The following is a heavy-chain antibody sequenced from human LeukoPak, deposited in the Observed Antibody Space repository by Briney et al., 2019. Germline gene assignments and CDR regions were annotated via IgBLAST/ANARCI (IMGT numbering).Heavy chain of an antibody. V-gene: IGHV3-48*03. J-gene: IGHJ4*02. CDR3: ARRRYNWNAIDY. CDR1: GFTFSSYA. Sequence: GGSLRLSCAASGFTFSSYAMHWVRQAPGKGLEWVSYISSSGNIIYYADSVKGRFTISRDNAKNSLYLQMNSLRAEDTAVYYCARRRYNWNAIDYWGQGTLVTVSS. D-gene: IGHD1-20*01. CDR2: ISSSGNII.